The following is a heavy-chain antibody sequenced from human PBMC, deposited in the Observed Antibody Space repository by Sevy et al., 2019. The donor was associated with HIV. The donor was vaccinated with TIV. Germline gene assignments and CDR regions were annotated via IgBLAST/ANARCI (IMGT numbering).Heavy chain of an antibody. D-gene: IGHD3-3*01. J-gene: IGHJ4*02. CDR1: GYTFTGYY. Sequence: ASVKVSCKASGYTFTGYYMHWVRQAPGQGLEWMGWINPNSGGTNYAQKFQGRVTMTRDTSISTAYMELSRLRSDDTAVYYWARAPPYYDFWSGYYDYWGQGTLVTVSS. CDR3: ARAPPYYDFWSGYYDY. V-gene: IGHV1-2*02. CDR2: INPNSGGT.